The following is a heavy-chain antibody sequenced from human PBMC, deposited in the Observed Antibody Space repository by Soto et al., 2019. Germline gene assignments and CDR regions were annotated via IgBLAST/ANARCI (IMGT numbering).Heavy chain of an antibody. CDR1: GGTFSSYA. D-gene: IGHD6-6*01. J-gene: IGHJ6*02. Sequence: QVQLVQSGAEVKKPGSSVKVSCKASGGTFSSYAISWVRQAPGQGLEWMGGIIPIFGTANYAQKFQGRVTITADESTSTDYMELSSLRSEDTAVYYCARASLLAARPSPYYYYYGMDVWGQGTTVTVSS. V-gene: IGHV1-69*12. CDR2: IIPIFGTA. CDR3: ARASLLAARPSPYYYYYGMDV.